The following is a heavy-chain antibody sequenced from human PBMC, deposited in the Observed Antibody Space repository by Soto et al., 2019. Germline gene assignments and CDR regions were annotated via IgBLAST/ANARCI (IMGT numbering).Heavy chain of an antibody. CDR2: INPDGSEK. Sequence: GGSLRLSCAVSGVTFSSYWMGWVRQAPGKGLEWVANINPDGSEKYFVDSVKGRFTISRDNAKNSLYLQMNSLRAEDTAVYFCARGLGWTGYFFDFWGHGALVTVSS. V-gene: IGHV3-7*01. D-gene: IGHD6-19*01. CDR3: ARGLGWTGYFFDF. J-gene: IGHJ4*01. CDR1: GVTFSSYW.